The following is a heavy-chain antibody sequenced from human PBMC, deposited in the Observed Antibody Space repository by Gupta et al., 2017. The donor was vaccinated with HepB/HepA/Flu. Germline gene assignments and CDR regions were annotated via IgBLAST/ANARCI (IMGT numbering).Heavy chain of an antibody. CDR3: IRGESCSSTSCYYQYYYGMDV. D-gene: IGHD2-2*01. CDR2: INTDGKSI. Sequence: EVQLVESGGGLVQPGGSLRLSCAASGFTFTTYWMHWVRQAPGKGLVWVSRINTDGKSINYADSVKGRFTISRDNAKNTLYLQMNSLRAEDTAMYYCIRGESCSSTSCYYQYYYGMDVWGQGTTVTVSS. CDR1: GFTFTTYW. J-gene: IGHJ6*02. V-gene: IGHV3-74*01.